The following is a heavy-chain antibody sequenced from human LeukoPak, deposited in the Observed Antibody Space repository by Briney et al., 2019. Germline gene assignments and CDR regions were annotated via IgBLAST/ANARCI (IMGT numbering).Heavy chain of an antibody. CDR3: ARDVGDYVDY. CDR1: GGSINSYY. V-gene: IGHV4-59*01. CDR2: IYYSGSS. J-gene: IGHJ4*02. Sequence: PSETLSLTCAVSGGSINSYYWSWIRQPPGKGLEWIGYIYYSGSSNYNPSLKSRVTISVDRSENQFSLKLSSVTAADTAVYYCARDVGDYVDYWGQGTLVTVSS. D-gene: IGHD4-17*01.